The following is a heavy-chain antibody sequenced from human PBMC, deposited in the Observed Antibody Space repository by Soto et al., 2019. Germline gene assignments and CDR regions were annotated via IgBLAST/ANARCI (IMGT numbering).Heavy chain of an antibody. CDR3: ARQALRYFDWSPYYFDY. CDR1: GGSISSSSYY. J-gene: IGHJ4*02. D-gene: IGHD3-9*01. Sequence: SDTLSLTCTVSGGSISSSSYYWGWIRQPPGKGLEWIGSIYYSGSTYYNPSLKSRVTISVDTSKNQFSLKLSSVTAADTAVYYCARQALRYFDWSPYYFDYWGQGTLVTVPS. CDR2: IYYSGST. V-gene: IGHV4-39*01.